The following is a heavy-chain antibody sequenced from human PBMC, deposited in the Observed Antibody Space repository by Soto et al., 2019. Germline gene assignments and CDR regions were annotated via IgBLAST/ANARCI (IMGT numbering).Heavy chain of an antibody. J-gene: IGHJ4*02. CDR1: GGSISSYY. D-gene: IGHD3-3*01. V-gene: IGHV4-59*01. CDR2: IYYSGST. CDR3: ARVTPFFWSGYYYNPTPYYFDY. Sequence: KTSETLSLTCTVSGGSISSYYWSWIRQPPGKGLEWIGYIYYSGSTNYNPSLKSRVTISVDTSKNQFSLKLSSVTAADTAVYYCARVTPFFWSGYYYNPTPYYFDYWGQGTLVTVSS.